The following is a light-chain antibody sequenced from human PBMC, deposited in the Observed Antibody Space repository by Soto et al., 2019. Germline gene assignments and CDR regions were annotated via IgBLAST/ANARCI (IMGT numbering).Light chain of an antibody. Sequence: DIQMTQFPSTLSASVGDRVTITCRASQSTRLAWYQQKPGKAPKLLIYDASTLESGVPSRFSGSGSGTEFTLTISSLQPDDFATYYCHQYDTYWTFGQGTKVDI. CDR1: QSTR. CDR3: HQYDTYWT. CDR2: DAS. J-gene: IGKJ1*01. V-gene: IGKV1-5*01.